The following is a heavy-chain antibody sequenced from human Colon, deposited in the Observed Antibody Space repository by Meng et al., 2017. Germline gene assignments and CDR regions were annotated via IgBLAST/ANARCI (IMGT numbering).Heavy chain of an antibody. CDR2: ISDDGSNK. CDR1: GFTFGSYP. Sequence: QVDLVEAGGGLGQAWGFLRLSCAASGFTFGSYPMQWVRQAPGMGLEWVALISDDGSNKYDADSVKGRFTISRDNSKNTLFLQMNSLRPEDTAVYYCARGHNYGVYWGQGTLVTVSS. V-gene: IGHV3-30*17. CDR3: ARGHNYGVY. J-gene: IGHJ4*02. D-gene: IGHD4/OR15-4a*01.